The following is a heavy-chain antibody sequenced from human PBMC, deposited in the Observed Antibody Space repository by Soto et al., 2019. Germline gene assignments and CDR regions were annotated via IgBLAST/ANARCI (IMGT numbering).Heavy chain of an antibody. CDR3: ARPSTYYDFWSGYYPRPNYYYYYMDV. V-gene: IGHV4-4*02. Sequence: PSETLSLTCAVSSGSISSSNWWSWVRQPPGKGLEWIGEIYYSGSTNYNPSLKSRVTISVDTSKNQFSLKLSSVTAADTAVYYCARPSTYYDFWSGYYPRPNYYYYYMDVWGKGTTVTVSS. CDR2: IYYSGST. CDR1: SGSISSSNW. J-gene: IGHJ6*03. D-gene: IGHD3-3*01.